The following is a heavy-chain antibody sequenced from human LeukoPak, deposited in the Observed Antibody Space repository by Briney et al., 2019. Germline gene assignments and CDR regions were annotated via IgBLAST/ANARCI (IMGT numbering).Heavy chain of an antibody. CDR2: ISYDGSDK. CDR3: ARDDSSGYYQRGISDY. J-gene: IGHJ4*02. V-gene: IGHV3-30-3*01. D-gene: IGHD3-22*01. Sequence: GGSLRLSCAASGFTFSTYGMHWVRQAPGKGLEWVAVISYDGSDKYYADSVKGRFTISRDNSKNTLYLQMNSLRAEDTATYYCARDDSSGYYQRGISDYWGQGTLVTVSS. CDR1: GFTFSTYG.